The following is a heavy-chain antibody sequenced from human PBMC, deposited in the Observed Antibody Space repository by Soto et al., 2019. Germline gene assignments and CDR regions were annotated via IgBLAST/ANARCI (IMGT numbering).Heavy chain of an antibody. CDR1: GFTFSSYA. D-gene: IGHD6-19*01. J-gene: IGHJ4*02. CDR3: AKEEGYSSGWEPFDY. CDR2: ISGSGVST. V-gene: IGHV3-23*01. Sequence: GGSLRLSCAASGFTFSSYAMSWVRQAPGKGLEWVSAISGSGVSTYYADSVKGRFTISRDNSKNTLSLQMNSLRAEDTAVYYCAKEEGYSSGWEPFDYWGQGTLVTVYS.